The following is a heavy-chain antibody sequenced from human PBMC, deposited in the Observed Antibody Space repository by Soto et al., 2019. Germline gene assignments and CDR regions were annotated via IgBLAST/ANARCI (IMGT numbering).Heavy chain of an antibody. D-gene: IGHD2-2*01. CDR3: AGGLVEYQLLPKLYCRWFDP. Sequence: SVKASCKASGGTFSSYAICWVRQAPGQGPEWMGGIIPIFGTANYAQKFQGRVTITADESTSTAYMELSSLRSEDTAVYYCAGGLVEYQLLPKLYCRWFDPWGQGTLVTVSS. CDR1: GGTFSSYA. CDR2: IIPIFGTA. V-gene: IGHV1-69*13. J-gene: IGHJ5*02.